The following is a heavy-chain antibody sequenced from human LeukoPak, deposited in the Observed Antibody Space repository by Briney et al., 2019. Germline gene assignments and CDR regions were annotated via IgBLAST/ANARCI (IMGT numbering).Heavy chain of an antibody. J-gene: IGHJ4*02. Sequence: ASVKVSCKASDYDFTSVGITWVRQAPGQGLEWMGWISPYNGDTRYVQKLRGRVTMTTDTSTSTAYMELRSLRFDDTAVYYCARAGSGSGWYFDYWGQGTLVTVSS. V-gene: IGHV1-18*01. CDR1: DYDFTSVG. D-gene: IGHD6-19*01. CDR3: ARAGSGSGWYFDY. CDR2: ISPYNGDT.